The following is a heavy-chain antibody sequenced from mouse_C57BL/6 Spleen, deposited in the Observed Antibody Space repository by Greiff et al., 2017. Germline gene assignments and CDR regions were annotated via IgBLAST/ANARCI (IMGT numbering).Heavy chain of an antibody. J-gene: IGHJ3*01. V-gene: IGHV1-53*01. CDR2: INPSNGGT. CDR3: AREVYYDYGGFAY. CDR1: GYTFTSYW. Sequence: VQLQQPGTELVKPGASVKLSCKASGYTFTSYWMHWVKQRPGQGLEWIGNINPSNGGTNYNEKFKSKATLTVDKSSSTAYMRLSSLTSEDSAVYYCAREVYYDYGGFAYWGQGTLVTVSA. D-gene: IGHD2-4*01.